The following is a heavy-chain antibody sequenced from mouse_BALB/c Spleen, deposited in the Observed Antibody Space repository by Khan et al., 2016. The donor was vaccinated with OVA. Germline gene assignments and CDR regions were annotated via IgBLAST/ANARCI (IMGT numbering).Heavy chain of an antibody. V-gene: IGHV1-7*01. Sequence: VQLQQSGAELAKPGASVKMSCKASGYTFTAYWVHWVKQRPGPGLEWIGYIDPSTDYTEYNQRFKDKATLTTDKSSSTAYMQLSSLTSEDSAVYYCARRGLDGIFAYWGQGTLVTVSA. CDR2: IDPSTDYT. CDR1: GYTFTAYW. D-gene: IGHD2-1*01. J-gene: IGHJ3*01. CDR3: ARRGLDGIFAY.